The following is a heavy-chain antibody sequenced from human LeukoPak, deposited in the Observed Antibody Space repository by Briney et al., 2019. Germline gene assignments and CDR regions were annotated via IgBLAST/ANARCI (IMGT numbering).Heavy chain of an antibody. Sequence: SETLSLTCTVSGYSISSGFYWGWIRQPAGKGLEWIGRISSSGSTNYNPSLKSRVTISVDTSKNQFSLKLSSVTAADTAVYFCARGPYSYDSSGAFDIWGQGTMITVSS. CDR3: ARGPYSYDSSGAFDI. D-gene: IGHD3-22*01. V-gene: IGHV4-38-2*02. CDR2: ISSSGST. J-gene: IGHJ3*02. CDR1: GYSISSGFY.